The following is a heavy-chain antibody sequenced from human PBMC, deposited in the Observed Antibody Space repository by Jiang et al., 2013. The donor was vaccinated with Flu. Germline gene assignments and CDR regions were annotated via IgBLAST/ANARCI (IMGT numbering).Heavy chain of an antibody. V-gene: IGHV3-23*04. CDR2: ISRTGGDT. D-gene: IGHD3-10*01. J-gene: IGHJ1*01. CDR3: ARRARITGVTIYFQH. Sequence: QLVESGGGLVQPGGSLRLSCAASGFTFSSYAMRWVRQAPGKGLEWVSSISRTGGDTNYADSVKGRFTISRDDSRNRVYLQMNNLRAEDTAIYYCARRARITGVTIYFQHWGQGTPVTVS. CDR1: GFTFSSYA.